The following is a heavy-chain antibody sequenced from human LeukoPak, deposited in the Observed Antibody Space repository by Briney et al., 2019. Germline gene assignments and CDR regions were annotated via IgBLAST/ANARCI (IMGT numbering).Heavy chain of an antibody. CDR1: GYTFTSNY. Sequence: ASVKVSCKASGYTFTSNYMHWVRQAPGQGLEWMGLINPSGGSTNYAQKFQGRVTMTSDTSTSTVYMELSSLRSEDTAVYYCARNHDSSGYTFDYWGQGTLVTVSS. V-gene: IGHV1-46*01. J-gene: IGHJ4*02. CDR2: INPSGGST. CDR3: ARNHDSSGYTFDY. D-gene: IGHD3-22*01.